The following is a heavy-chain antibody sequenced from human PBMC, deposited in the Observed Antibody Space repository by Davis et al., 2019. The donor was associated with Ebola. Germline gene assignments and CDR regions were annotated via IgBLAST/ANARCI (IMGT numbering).Heavy chain of an antibody. Sequence: GESLKISCSASGFTFSSYAMHWVRQAPGKGLEYVSAISSNGGSTYYAGSVKGRFTISRDNSKNTLYLQMNSLRAEDTAVYYCARGDGYFDWLLYLADAFDIWGQGTMVTMSS. J-gene: IGHJ3*02. D-gene: IGHD3-9*01. CDR2: ISSNGGST. V-gene: IGHV3-64*04. CDR3: ARGDGYFDWLLYLADAFDI. CDR1: GFTFSSYA.